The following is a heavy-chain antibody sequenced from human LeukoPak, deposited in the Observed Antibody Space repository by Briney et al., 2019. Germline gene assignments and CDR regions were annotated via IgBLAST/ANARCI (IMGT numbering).Heavy chain of an antibody. Sequence: RGSLRLSCAASGLIFSSDEMNWIRQAPGKGLEWVSYISSSGATVYYADSVKGRFTISRDNAKNSLHLQMNSLRAEDTAVYYCARVGSTSPGDYWGQGTLVTVSS. V-gene: IGHV3-48*03. CDR2: ISSSGATV. J-gene: IGHJ4*02. CDR1: GLIFSSDE. D-gene: IGHD6-6*01. CDR3: ARVGSTSPGDY.